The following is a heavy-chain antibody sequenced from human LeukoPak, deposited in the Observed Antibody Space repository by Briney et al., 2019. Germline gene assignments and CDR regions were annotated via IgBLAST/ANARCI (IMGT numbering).Heavy chain of an antibody. CDR3: ARRSGIAVAGAFDY. Sequence: GRSLRLSCAASGFTFSSYAMHWVRQAPGEGLEWVSGISGSGDSTYYADSVKGRFTISRDNSKNTLYLQMNSLRAEDTAVYYCARRSGIAVAGAFDYWGQGTLVTVSS. J-gene: IGHJ4*02. CDR1: GFTFSSYA. CDR2: ISGSGDST. D-gene: IGHD6-19*01. V-gene: IGHV3-23*01.